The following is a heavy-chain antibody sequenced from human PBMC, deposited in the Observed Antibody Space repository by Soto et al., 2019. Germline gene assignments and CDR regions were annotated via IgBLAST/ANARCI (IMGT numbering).Heavy chain of an antibody. CDR1: GGTFFNYA. V-gene: IGHV1-69*01. CDR3: ARDREPDYDFWTGFTL. J-gene: IGHJ4*02. CDR2: IIPVFGAP. D-gene: IGHD3-3*01. Sequence: QVQLVQSGAEVKKPGSSVKISCKTSGGTFFNYAINWVRQAPGQGLEWMGGIIPVFGAPNYSQNFQGRVTITADESTSTAYMELSSLRSEDTAVYFCARDREPDYDFWTGFTLWGQGTLVTVSS.